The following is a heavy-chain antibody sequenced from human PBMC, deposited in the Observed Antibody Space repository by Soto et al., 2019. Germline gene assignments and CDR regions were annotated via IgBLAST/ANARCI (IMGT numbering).Heavy chain of an antibody. J-gene: IGHJ5*01. Sequence: SQTLSLTCAISGDSVSSNSAAWNWVRQSPSRGLEWLGRTYYRSKWYNDYAVSVKSRITINPDTSKNQSSLQLKYETPEDERVMRLTILQWPRTSTHASPVEPTSQPTPPAINAPVSLPLCAPKTQPCIILRYRIVWSCDPTYDTVNW. D-gene: IGHD4-4*01. CDR2: TYYRSKWYN. V-gene: IGHV6-1*01. CDR3: TILQWPRTSTHASPVEPTSQPTPPAINAPVSLPLCAPKTQPCIILRYRIVWSCDPTYDTVNW. CDR1: GDSVSSNSAA.